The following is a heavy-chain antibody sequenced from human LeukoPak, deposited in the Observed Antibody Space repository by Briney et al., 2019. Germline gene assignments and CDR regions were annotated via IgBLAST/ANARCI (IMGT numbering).Heavy chain of an antibody. D-gene: IGHD5-18*01. Sequence: SETLSHTCAVYGGSFSGYYWSWIRQPPGKGLEWIGEINHSGSTNYNPSLKSRVTISVDTSKNQFSLKLSSVTAADTAVYYCARCGYSYDFDYWGQGTLATVSS. CDR1: GGSFSGYY. CDR2: INHSGST. J-gene: IGHJ4*02. V-gene: IGHV4-34*01. CDR3: ARCGYSYDFDY.